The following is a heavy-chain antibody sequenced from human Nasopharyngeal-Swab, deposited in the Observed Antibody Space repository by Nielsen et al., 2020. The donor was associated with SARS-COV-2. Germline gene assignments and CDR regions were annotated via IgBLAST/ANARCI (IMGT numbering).Heavy chain of an antibody. CDR2: IIPIFGTA. D-gene: IGHD1-20*01. CDR1: GGTFSSYA. Sequence: SVKVSCKASGGTFSSYAISWVRQAPGQGLEWMGGIIPIFGTANYAQKFQGRVTITADESTSTAYMELSSLRSEDTAVYYCASEYNWNDLGLPGVWFAPWGQATLLPVPS. V-gene: IGHV1-69*13. J-gene: IGHJ5*02. CDR3: ASEYNWNDLGLPGVWFAP.